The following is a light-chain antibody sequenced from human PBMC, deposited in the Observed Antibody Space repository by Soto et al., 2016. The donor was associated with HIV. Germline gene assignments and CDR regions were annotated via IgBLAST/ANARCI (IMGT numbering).Light chain of an antibody. CDR1: QDFNSY. Sequence: AIRMTQSPSSLSASTGDRVTITCRASQDFNSYLAWYQQKPGEAPKLLIYAASTLQSGVPSRFNGSGSGTDFTLTISCLQSEDFATYFCQQYYTYPITFGQGTRLEIK. J-gene: IGKJ5*01. CDR2: AAS. V-gene: IGKV1-8*01. CDR3: QQYYTYPIT.